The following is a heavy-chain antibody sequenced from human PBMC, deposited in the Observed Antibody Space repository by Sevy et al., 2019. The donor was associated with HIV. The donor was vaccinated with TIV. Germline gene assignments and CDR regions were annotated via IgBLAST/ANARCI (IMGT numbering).Heavy chain of an antibody. J-gene: IGHJ4*02. CDR2: ISSRSSST. V-gene: IGHV3-11*06. CDR1: GFTFSGYY. CDR3: ARDRIAAADHYFDY. D-gene: IGHD6-13*01. Sequence: GGSLRLSCAASGFTFSGYYMSWIRQAPGKGLEWVSYISSRSSSTNYADSVRGRFTISRDNAKNSLYLQMNSLRAEDTAVYYCARDRIAAADHYFDYWGQGSLVTVSS.